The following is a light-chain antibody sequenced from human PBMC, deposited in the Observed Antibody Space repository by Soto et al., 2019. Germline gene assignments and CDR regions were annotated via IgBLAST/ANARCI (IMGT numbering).Light chain of an antibody. J-gene: IGLJ3*02. CDR1: SSNIGSEY. Sequence: QSVLTQPPSASGTPVQRVTISCSGSSSNIGSEYVVWYQHLPGTAPKLLIYRNNQRPSGVPDRFAGSKSGTSASLAISGLRSEDEADYYCAARDDSLSGHWVFGGGTKLTVL. CDR2: RNN. V-gene: IGLV1-47*01. CDR3: AARDDSLSGHWV.